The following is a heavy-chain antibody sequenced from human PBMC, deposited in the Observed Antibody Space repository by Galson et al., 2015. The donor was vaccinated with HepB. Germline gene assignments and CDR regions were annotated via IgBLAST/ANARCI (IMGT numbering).Heavy chain of an antibody. CDR1: GFTFRNYG. Sequence: SLRLSCAASGFTFRNYGMHWVRQAPGKGLEWVALIWYDGTNKYYADSVKGRFTISRDNSKDTLYLQMNSLRAEDTAVYYCATNTPAAVMRASGMDVWGQGTAVTVSS. J-gene: IGHJ6*02. CDR2: IWYDGTNK. V-gene: IGHV3-33*08. D-gene: IGHD2-2*01. CDR3: ATNTPAAVMRASGMDV.